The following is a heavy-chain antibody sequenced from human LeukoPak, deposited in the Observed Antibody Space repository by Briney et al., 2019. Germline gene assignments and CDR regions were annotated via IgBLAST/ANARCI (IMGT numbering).Heavy chain of an antibody. CDR1: GFIFSNYV. CDR3: ARGYSFVDY. J-gene: IGHJ4*02. CDR2: ISTNGGST. Sequence: PGGSLRLSCAASGFIFSNYVMHWVRQAPGKGLEYVSGISTNGGSTYYENSVKGRFTISRDNSKNTLFLQMNSLRVEDTAVYYCARGYSFVDYWGQGTLVTVSS. V-gene: IGHV3-64*01. D-gene: IGHD5-18*01.